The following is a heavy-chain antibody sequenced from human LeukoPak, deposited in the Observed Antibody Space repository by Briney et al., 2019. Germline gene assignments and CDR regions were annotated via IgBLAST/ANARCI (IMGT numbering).Heavy chain of an antibody. CDR1: GYSFTSYW. J-gene: IGHJ4*02. D-gene: IGHD5-18*01. CDR2: IYPGDSDT. V-gene: IGHV5-51*01. Sequence: GESLKISCKGSGYSFTSYWIAWVRQMPGKGLEWMGIIYPGDSDTRYSPSFQGQVTISADKSISTAYLQWSSLKASDTAMYYCATIQFYLTAMVPRGDYYFDYWGQGTLLTVSS. CDR3: ATIQFYLTAMVPRGDYYFDY.